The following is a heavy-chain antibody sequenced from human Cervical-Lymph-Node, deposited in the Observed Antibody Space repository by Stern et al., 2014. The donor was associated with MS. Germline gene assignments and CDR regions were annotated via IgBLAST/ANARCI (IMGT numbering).Heavy chain of an antibody. Sequence: QVQLVQSGSELKKPGASVKVSCKASGYTFTSYAMNWVRQAPGQGREWMGWINTNSGNPTYAQGFTGRVVFSLDTSDSTAYLQIISLKAEDTAVYYFATGIQLWLPVGVDYYGMDVWGQGTTVTVSS. J-gene: IGHJ6*02. CDR1: GYTFTSYA. CDR2: INTNSGNP. D-gene: IGHD5-18*01. CDR3: ATGIQLWLPVGVDYYGMDV. V-gene: IGHV7-4-1*02.